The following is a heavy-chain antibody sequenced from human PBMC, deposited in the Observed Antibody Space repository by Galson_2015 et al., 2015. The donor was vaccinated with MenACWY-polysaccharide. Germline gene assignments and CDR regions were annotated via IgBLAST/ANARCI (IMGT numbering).Heavy chain of an antibody. Sequence: SLRLSCAASGFTFNSYTMSWVHQAPGKGLEWVSAISGSGASTYYADSVKGRFTISRDNSKNTLYLQMNSLRAENTAVYYCANPGLSTGRTSDVDYWGQGTLVTVSS. D-gene: IGHD1-14*01. CDR1: GFTFNSYT. V-gene: IGHV3-23*01. CDR3: ANPGLSTGRTSDVDY. CDR2: ISGSGAST. J-gene: IGHJ4*02.